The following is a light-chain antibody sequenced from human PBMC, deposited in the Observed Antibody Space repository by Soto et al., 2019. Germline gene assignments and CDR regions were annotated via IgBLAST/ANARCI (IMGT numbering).Light chain of an antibody. CDR2: EGT. Sequence: QAVVTQPASVSGSPGQSITISCTGTRSDVGRYNLVSWYQQHPGKAPKVMIYEGTKRPSGVSNRFSGSKSGNTASLTISGLQPEDEADYYCCSYAGSSTYFFGTGTKLTVL. CDR1: RSDVGRYNL. J-gene: IGLJ1*01. CDR3: CSYAGSSTYF. V-gene: IGLV2-23*01.